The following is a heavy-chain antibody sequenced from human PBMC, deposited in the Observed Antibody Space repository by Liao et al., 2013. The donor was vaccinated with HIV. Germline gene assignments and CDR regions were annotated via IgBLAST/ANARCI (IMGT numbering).Heavy chain of an antibody. D-gene: IGHD6-13*01. Sequence: QVQLQESGPGLVKPSQTLSLTCTVSGGSISSGDYYWSWIRQPAGKGLEWIGRIYTSGSTNYNPSLKSRVTMSVDTSKNQFSLKLSSVTAADTAVYYCARVAAAGDYFDYWGQGTLVTVSS. J-gene: IGHJ4*02. CDR1: GGSISSGDYY. CDR2: IYTSGST. CDR3: ARVAAAGDYFDY. V-gene: IGHV4-61*02.